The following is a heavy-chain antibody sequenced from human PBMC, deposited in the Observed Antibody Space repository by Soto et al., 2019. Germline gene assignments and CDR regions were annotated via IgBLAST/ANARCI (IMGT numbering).Heavy chain of an antibody. CDR2: IWPNRAAT. CDR3: AKDEGGIFDS. V-gene: IGHV1-2*02. J-gene: IGHJ4*02. D-gene: IGHD3-16*01. CDR1: GYTFTAYY. Sequence: QVQLVQSGAEVKKPGASLKVSCRASGYTFTAYYIHWVRQAPGQALEWMGWIWPNRAATHYAQQFQGRVTMTRDTSINTVYMELSPVRSDDTAVYYCAKDEGGIFDSWGQGTLVTVSS.